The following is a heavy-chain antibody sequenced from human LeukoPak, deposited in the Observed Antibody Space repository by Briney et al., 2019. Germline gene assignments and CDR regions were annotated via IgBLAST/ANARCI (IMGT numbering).Heavy chain of an antibody. Sequence: PGGSLRLSCAASGFTFSDCYMTWIRQAPGKGLEWVSYISSSGSTIYYADSVKGRFTISRDNAKNSLYLQMNSLRAEDTAVYYCARDRYSGSDPLDYWGQGTLVTVSS. V-gene: IGHV3-11*01. J-gene: IGHJ4*02. CDR1: GFTFSDCY. CDR2: ISSSGSTI. CDR3: ARDRYSGSDPLDY. D-gene: IGHD1-26*01.